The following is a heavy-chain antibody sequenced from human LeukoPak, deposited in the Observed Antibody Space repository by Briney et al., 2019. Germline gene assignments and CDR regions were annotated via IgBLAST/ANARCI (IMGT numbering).Heavy chain of an antibody. D-gene: IGHD2-2*01. V-gene: IGHV3-30*18. CDR1: GFPFTSYG. CDR3: AKDSLVYCSSTSCHKGYFDY. J-gene: IGHJ4*02. CDR2: ISYDGNNG. Sequence: GRALRLSFAASGFPFTSYGMHWVRPAPGKGLGWVAVISYDGNNGYYADSVKGRFTISRDNSKNTLYLQMNSLRTEDTAVYYCAKDSLVYCSSTSCHKGYFDYWGQGTLVTVSA.